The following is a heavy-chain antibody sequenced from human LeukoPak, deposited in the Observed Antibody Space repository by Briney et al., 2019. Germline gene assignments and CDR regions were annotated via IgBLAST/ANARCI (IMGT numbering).Heavy chain of an antibody. J-gene: IGHJ6*02. CDR3: ARHYYYYGMDV. V-gene: IGHV3-53*04. Sequence: GFLRLSRAAPGVTLSIHYTSLGRAGPGEGVGWVSVIYSGGSTYYADSVKGRFTISRHNSKNTLYLQMNSLRAEDTAVYYCARHYYYYGMDVRGQGTTVTVSS. CDR1: GVTLSIHY. CDR2: IYSGGST.